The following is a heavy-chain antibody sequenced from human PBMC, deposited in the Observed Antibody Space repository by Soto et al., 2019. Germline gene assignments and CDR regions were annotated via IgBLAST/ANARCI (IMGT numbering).Heavy chain of an antibody. D-gene: IGHD6-13*01. CDR3: ARGETQQQRDY. CDR1: GDTFTSYG. CDR2: ISAYNGNT. Sequence: VSVKVCCKASGDTFTSYGISWVRQAPGQGLEWMGWISAYNGNTNYAQKLQGRVTMTTDTSTSTAYMELRSLRSDDTAVYYCARGETQQQRDYWGQGTLVTVSS. J-gene: IGHJ4*02. V-gene: IGHV1-18*01.